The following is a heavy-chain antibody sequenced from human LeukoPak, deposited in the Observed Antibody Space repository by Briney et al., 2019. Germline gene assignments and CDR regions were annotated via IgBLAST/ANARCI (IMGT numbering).Heavy chain of an antibody. CDR2: IGIKANNYAT. V-gene: IGHV3-73*01. J-gene: IGHJ4*02. CDR1: GFIFSGSD. Sequence: SGGSLRLSCAASGFIFSGSDMHWVRQASGRGLEWVGRIGIKANNYATAYSAALKGRFTISRDDPKNTAYLQMNSLRTDDTAVYYCTTYRSGHYWGQGTLVTVSS. CDR3: TTYRSGHY. D-gene: IGHD6-19*01.